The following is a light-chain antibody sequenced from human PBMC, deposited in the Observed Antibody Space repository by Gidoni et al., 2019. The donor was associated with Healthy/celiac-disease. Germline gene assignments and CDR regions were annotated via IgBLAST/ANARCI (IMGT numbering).Light chain of an antibody. CDR2: RNN. CDR1: SSNIGSTY. Sequence: QSVRPQPPSASGTPGQRVTISCSGSSSNIGSTYVYWYQQRPGTAPKLLIYRNNQRPSGVPDRFSGSNSGTAASLAISGLRSEDEADYYCAAWDDSLSGPVFGGGTKLTVL. J-gene: IGLJ2*01. V-gene: IGLV1-47*01. CDR3: AAWDDSLSGPV.